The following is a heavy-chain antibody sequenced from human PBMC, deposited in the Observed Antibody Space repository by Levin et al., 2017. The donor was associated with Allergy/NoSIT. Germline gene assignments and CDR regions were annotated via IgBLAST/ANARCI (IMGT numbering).Heavy chain of an antibody. D-gene: IGHD3-3*01. CDR3: ARQLGNFWSGYNYFDY. Sequence: SCAASGFTFSSYEMNWVRRAPGKGLEWVSYISSTGSTIYSADSVKGRFTISRDNAKNSLYLHMNSLRAEETAVYYWARQLGNFWSGYNYFDYWGQGTLVTVAS. CDR1: GFTFSSYE. CDR2: ISSTGSTI. V-gene: IGHV3-48*03. J-gene: IGHJ4*02.